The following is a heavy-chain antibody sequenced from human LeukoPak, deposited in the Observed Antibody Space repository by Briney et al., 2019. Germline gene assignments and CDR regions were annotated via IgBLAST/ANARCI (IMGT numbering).Heavy chain of an antibody. CDR2: ISYDGSNK. CDR1: GFTFSSYA. J-gene: IGHJ5*02. V-gene: IGHV3-30-3*01. D-gene: IGHD1-1*01. CDR3: ARGFTTP. Sequence: GRSLRLSCAASGFTFSSYAMHWVRQAPGKGLEWEAVISYDGSNKYYADSVKGRFTISRDNSKNTLYLQMNSLRAEDTAVYYCARGFTTPWGQGTLVTVSS.